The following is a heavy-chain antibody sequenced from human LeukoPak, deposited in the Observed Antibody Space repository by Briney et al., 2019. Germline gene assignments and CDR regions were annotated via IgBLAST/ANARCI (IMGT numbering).Heavy chain of an antibody. CDR1: AFTLNRNY. V-gene: IGHV3-30*18. D-gene: IGHD2-2*01. J-gene: IGHJ6*02. CDR2: ISYDGSNK. CDR3: AKVLGYCSSTSCSWGWYYYGMDV. Sequence: GGSLRLSCAVCAFTLNRNYMSWVREARGEGLEGGAVISYDGSNKYYADHVKGRFTISRDNSKNTLYLQMNSLRAEDTAVYYCAKVLGYCSSTSCSWGWYYYGMDVWGQGTTVTVSS.